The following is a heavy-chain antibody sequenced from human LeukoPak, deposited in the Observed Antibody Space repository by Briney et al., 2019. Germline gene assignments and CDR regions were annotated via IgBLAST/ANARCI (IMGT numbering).Heavy chain of an antibody. Sequence: SETLSLTCTVSGGSISSSSYYWAWIRQPPGKGLEYIGSYSGSTYYNPSLKSRVTLSLDTSKNQFSLTLTSVTAADTAVYYCARGAGWWDYWGQGTLVTVSS. CDR3: ARGAGWWDY. V-gene: IGHV4-39*07. CDR1: GGSISSSSYY. CDR2: YSGST. D-gene: IGHD2-15*01. J-gene: IGHJ4*02.